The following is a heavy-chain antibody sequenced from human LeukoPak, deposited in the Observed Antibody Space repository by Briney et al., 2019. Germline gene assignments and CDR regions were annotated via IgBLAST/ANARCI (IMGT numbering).Heavy chain of an antibody. CDR3: ATNRGSYFLY. V-gene: IGHV1-24*01. D-gene: IGHD1-26*01. CDR1: GYIHTQLS. CDR2: FYPEDGET. J-gene: IGHJ4*02. Sequence: ASVKVSCKVCGYIHTQLSMHWVRQPPGKGLEWRGGFYPEDGETIDAQKFQGRVTMTEDTSTDTTYMERSSLRSEETAVYYCATNRGSYFLYWGQGTLVTVSS.